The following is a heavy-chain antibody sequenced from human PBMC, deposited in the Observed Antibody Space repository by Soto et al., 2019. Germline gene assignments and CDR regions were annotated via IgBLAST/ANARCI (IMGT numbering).Heavy chain of an antibody. J-gene: IGHJ4*02. D-gene: IGHD6-13*01. V-gene: IGHV3-48*01. Sequence: PGWALRLSCAASGFTFSTYSMNWVRQAPGKGLEWVSYVTTTSGTKYYADSVKGRFTISRDNAKNSLYLQMNSLRAEDTAVYYCAKHSAAGPAVFDYWGQGTLVTVSS. CDR2: VTTTSGTK. CDR1: GFTFSTYS. CDR3: AKHSAAGPAVFDY.